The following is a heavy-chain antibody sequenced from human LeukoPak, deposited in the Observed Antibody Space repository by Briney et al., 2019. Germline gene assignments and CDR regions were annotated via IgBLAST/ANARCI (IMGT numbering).Heavy chain of an antibody. D-gene: IGHD4-17*01. CDR2: IYYSGST. Sequence: SETLSLTCTVSGGSISSSSYYWGWIRHPPGKGLEWIGSIYYSGSTYYNPSLKSRVTISVDTSKNQFSLKLSSVTAADTAVYYCAGQNDYGDSLYYFDYWGQGTLVTVSS. V-gene: IGHV4-39*01. CDR3: AGQNDYGDSLYYFDY. J-gene: IGHJ4*02. CDR1: GGSISSSSYY.